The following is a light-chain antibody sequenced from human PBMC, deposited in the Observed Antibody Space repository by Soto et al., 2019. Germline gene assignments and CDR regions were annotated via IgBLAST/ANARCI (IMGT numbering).Light chain of an antibody. Sequence: EIVLTQSPGTLSLSPGERATLSCRASQSVSSGYLAWYQQKPGQAPRLLIYGASSRATGIPDRFSGSGSGTDFTLTISRLEPEDFAVYYCQLYGISPLFSFGPGTKVDVK. CDR2: GAS. CDR1: QSVSSGY. J-gene: IGKJ3*01. CDR3: QLYGISPLFS. V-gene: IGKV3-20*01.